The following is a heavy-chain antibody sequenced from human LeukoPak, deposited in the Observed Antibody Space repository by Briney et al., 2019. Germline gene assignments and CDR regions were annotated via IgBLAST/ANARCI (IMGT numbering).Heavy chain of an antibody. CDR2: IYSGGST. D-gene: IGHD1-1*01. CDR3: AREGVERSLGGLGYFDC. CDR1: GFTVSSNY. Sequence: GGSLRLSCAASGFTVSSNYMSWVRQAPGKGLEWVSVIYSGGSTYYADSVKGRFTISRDNSKNTLYLQMNSLRAEDTAVYYCAREGVERSLGGLGYFDCWGQGTLVTVSS. V-gene: IGHV3-53*01. J-gene: IGHJ4*02.